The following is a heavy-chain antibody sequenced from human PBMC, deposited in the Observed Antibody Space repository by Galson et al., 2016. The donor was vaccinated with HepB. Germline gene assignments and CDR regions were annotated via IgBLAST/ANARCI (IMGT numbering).Heavy chain of an antibody. CDR3: AKDISRRAFGSGVGVFDS. Sequence: SLRLSCAASGFSFNDYAMHWVRQVPGKGLEWVSGVNWNSGGIEYAGSVKGRFTISRDNAKTSLFLQMNSLRAEDTAFYYCAKDISRRAFGSGVGVFDSWGRGTLVTVSS. J-gene: IGHJ4*02. CDR2: VNWNSGGI. D-gene: IGHD2-15*01. V-gene: IGHV3-9*01. CDR1: GFSFNDYA.